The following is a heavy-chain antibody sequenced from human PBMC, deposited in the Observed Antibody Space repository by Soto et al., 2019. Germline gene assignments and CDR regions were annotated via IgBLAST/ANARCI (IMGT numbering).Heavy chain of an antibody. Sequence: QITLKESGPTLVKPTQTLTLTCTFSGFSLTTRGVGVGWIRQPPGKALECLALIYWDDDKRYSPSLQSRLSITKDTSKNQVVLTMTNVDPEDTATYGCAHIPNYYQYDWFDPWGQGTLVSVSS. J-gene: IGHJ5*02. CDR1: GFSLTTRGVG. V-gene: IGHV2-5*02. CDR2: IYWDDDK. CDR3: AHIPNYYQYDWFDP. D-gene: IGHD3-16*01.